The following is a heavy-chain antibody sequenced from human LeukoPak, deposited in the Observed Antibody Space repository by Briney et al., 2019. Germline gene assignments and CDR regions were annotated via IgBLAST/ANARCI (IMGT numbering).Heavy chain of an antibody. J-gene: IGHJ4*02. D-gene: IGHD3-3*01. Sequence: GGSLRLSCAASGFTFSSYWMNWVRQAPGKGLEWVANMKQDGSEKYYVDSVKGRFTISRDNAENSLYLQMNSLRAEDTAVYYCVRSYDFWSGYADYWGQGTLVTVSS. V-gene: IGHV3-7*01. CDR3: VRSYDFWSGYADY. CDR2: MKQDGSEK. CDR1: GFTFSSYW.